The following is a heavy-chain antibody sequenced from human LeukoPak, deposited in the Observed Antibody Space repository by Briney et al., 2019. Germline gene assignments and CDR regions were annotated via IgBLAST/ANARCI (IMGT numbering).Heavy chain of an antibody. Sequence: PGRSLRLSCAASGFTFSSYGMHWVRQAPGKGLEWVAVIWYDGSNKYYADSVKGRFTISRDNSKNTLCLQMNSLRAEDTAVYYCARDGTPGYSSGWFDPWGQGTLVTVSS. V-gene: IGHV3-33*01. CDR3: ARDGTPGYSSGWFDP. CDR1: GFTFSSYG. J-gene: IGHJ5*02. CDR2: IWYDGSNK. D-gene: IGHD6-19*01.